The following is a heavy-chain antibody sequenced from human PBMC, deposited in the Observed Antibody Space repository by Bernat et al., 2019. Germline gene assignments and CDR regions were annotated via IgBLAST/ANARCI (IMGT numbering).Heavy chain of an antibody. D-gene: IGHD1-1*01. J-gene: IGHJ3*02. Sequence: EVQLVESGGGLVQPGGSLRLSCAASGFTFSNYEMNWVRQAPGKGLEWVSYISSSGSTIYYADSVKGRFTISRDNAKKSLYLQMNNLRAEDTAVYYCASGRGRGEWNRPSVFDIWGQGTAVTVSS. CDR1: GFTFSNYE. V-gene: IGHV3-48*03. CDR2: ISSSGSTI. CDR3: ASGRGRGEWNRPSVFDI.